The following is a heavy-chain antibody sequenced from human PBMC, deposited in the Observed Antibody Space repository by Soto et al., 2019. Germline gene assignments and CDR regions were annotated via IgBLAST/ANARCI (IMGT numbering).Heavy chain of an antibody. V-gene: IGHV3-13*01. Sequence: EVQLVESGGGLVQPGGSLRLSCAASGFTFSNYDMHWVRQVTGKGLEWVSAIGAAGDTYYPDSVKGRFTISRENAKNSLDLQRNSRRAEDTAVYYCASGGWGSSWYEGGSRIDYWGQGALVTVSS. D-gene: IGHD6-13*01. CDR3: ASGGWGSSWYEGGSRIDY. CDR2: IGAAGDT. CDR1: GFTFSNYD. J-gene: IGHJ4*02.